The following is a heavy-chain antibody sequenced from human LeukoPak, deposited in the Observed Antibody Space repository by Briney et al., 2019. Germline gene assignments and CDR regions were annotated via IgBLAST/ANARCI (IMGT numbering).Heavy chain of an antibody. CDR2: VYYTGST. CDR1: GDSLGSYY. J-gene: IGHJ4*02. D-gene: IGHD5-18*01. CDR3: ARERNSYGYFDY. V-gene: IGHV4-59*01. Sequence: SETLSLTCTVSGDSLGSYYWSWIRQPPGRGLEWIGYVYYTGSTNYNPSLKSRVTISVDTSKSQFSLKLRSVTAADTAVYYCARERNSYGYFDYWGQGTLVTVSS.